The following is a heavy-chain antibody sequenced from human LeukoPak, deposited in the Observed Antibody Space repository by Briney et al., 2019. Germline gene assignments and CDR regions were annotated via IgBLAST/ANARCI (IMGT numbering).Heavy chain of an antibody. J-gene: IGHJ4*02. Sequence: GESLKTSCKGSGYSFTSYWIGWVRQMPGKGLEWMGIIYPGDSDTRYSPSFQGQVTISADKSISTAYLQWSSLKASDTAMYYCARAVGRKYYYDSSGYYYGNWGQGTLVTVSS. D-gene: IGHD3-22*01. CDR2: IYPGDSDT. V-gene: IGHV5-51*01. CDR1: GYSFTSYW. CDR3: ARAVGRKYYYDSSGYYYGN.